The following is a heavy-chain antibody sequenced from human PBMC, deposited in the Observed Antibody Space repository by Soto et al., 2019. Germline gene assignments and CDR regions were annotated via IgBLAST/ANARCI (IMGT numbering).Heavy chain of an antibody. CDR1: GFSFSNYV. D-gene: IGHD2-15*01. CDR2: ISGNGGNI. J-gene: IGHJ4*02. CDR3: VRDNCSDGVCYLGDH. V-gene: IGHV3-64*01. Sequence: EVQLVESGGGLVQPGGSGRLSCVGSGFSFSNYVMHWVRQAPGKGLEYVSAISGNGGNIYYANSVKGRFTISRDNSKNTLYLHMGSLRADDMAVYYCVRDNCSDGVCYLGDHWGQGILVTVSS.